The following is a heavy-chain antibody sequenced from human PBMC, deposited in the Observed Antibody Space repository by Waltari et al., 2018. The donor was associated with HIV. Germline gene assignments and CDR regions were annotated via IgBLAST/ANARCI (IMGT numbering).Heavy chain of an antibody. CDR1: GFTVSSNY. V-gene: IGHV3-53*01. J-gene: IGHJ4*02. D-gene: IGHD4-17*01. Sequence: EVQLVESGGGLIQPGGSLRLSCAASGFTVSSNYMSWVRQAPGKGLEWVSVIYSGGSTYSADSVKGRFTISRDNSKNTLYLQMNSLRAEDTAVYYCATNDYGDYLPCDYWGQGTLVTVSS. CDR3: ATNDYGDYLPCDY. CDR2: IYSGGST.